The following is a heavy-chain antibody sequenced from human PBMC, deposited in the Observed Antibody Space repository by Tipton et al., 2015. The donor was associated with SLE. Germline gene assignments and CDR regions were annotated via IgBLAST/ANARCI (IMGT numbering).Heavy chain of an antibody. J-gene: IGHJ4*02. D-gene: IGHD4-23*01. CDR3: ERAPTGGNFGGPFDY. CDR1: GGSFSGYY. Sequence: TLSLTCAVYGGSFSGYYWSWIRLPPGKGLEWIGEINHSGSTNYNPYLKSRVPISEDTSKNQLSLKLSSVTAADTAVYYCERAPTGGNFGGPFDYWGQGTLATVSS. CDR2: INHSGST. V-gene: IGHV4-34*01.